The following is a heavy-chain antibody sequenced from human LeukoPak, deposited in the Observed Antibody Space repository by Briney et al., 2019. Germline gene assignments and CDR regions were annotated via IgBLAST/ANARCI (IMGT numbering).Heavy chain of an antibody. J-gene: IGHJ4*02. V-gene: IGHV3-21*01. CDR1: GFTFSSYS. CDR2: ISSSSSHI. D-gene: IGHD6-19*01. Sequence: GGSLRLSCAASGFTFSSYSMNWVRQAPGKGLEWVSSISSSSSHIYYADSVKGRFTISRDNAKNSLYLQMNSLRAEDTAVYYCARGIAVAGTDYWGQGTLVTVSS. CDR3: ARGIAVAGTDY.